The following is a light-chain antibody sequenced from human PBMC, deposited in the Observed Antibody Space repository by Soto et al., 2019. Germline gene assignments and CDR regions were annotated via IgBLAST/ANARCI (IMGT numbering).Light chain of an antibody. J-gene: IGKJ1*01. V-gene: IGKV1-5*01. CDR1: QSISSW. CDR2: DAS. CDR3: QQYRT. Sequence: DIQMTQSPSTLSASVGDRVTITCRASQSISSWLAWYQQKPGNAPKLLIYDASSLESGVQSRFSGSGSRTEFTLTIRSLPPDDFATYYCQQYRTFGQGTKVEIK.